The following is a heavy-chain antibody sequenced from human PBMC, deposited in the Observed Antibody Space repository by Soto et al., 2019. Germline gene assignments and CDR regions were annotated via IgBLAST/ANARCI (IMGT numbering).Heavy chain of an antibody. Sequence: HPGGSLRLSCAASGFTFSSYWMSWVRQAPGKGLEWVANIKQDGSEKYYVDSVKGRFTISRDNAKNSLYLQMNSLRAEDTAVYYCARDVSEWESTKYYDYIWGSYRYGSLCFDYWGQGTLVTVSS. J-gene: IGHJ4*02. CDR3: ARDVSEWESTKYYDYIWGSYRYGSLCFDY. CDR2: IKQDGSEK. D-gene: IGHD3-16*02. V-gene: IGHV3-7*01. CDR1: GFTFSSYW.